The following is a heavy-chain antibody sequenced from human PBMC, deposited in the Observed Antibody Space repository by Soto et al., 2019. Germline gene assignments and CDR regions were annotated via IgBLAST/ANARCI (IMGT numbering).Heavy chain of an antibody. CDR2: IYYSGST. J-gene: IGHJ4*02. D-gene: IGHD5-12*01. CDR3: ARDGDGYNY. V-gene: IGHV4-61*01. Sequence: SETLSLTCTFSGGSVSSGSYYLSWIRQPPGKGLEWIGYIYYSGSTNYNPSLKSRVTISADTSKNQFSLKLSSVTAADTAVYYCARDGDGYNYWGQGTLVTVSS. CDR1: GGSVSSGSYY.